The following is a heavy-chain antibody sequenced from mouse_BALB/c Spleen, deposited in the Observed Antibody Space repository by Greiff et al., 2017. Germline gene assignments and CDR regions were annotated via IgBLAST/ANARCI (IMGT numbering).Heavy chain of an antibody. CDR2: ISNGGGST. J-gene: IGHJ4*01. CDR1: GFTFSSYT. D-gene: IGHD1-1*01. V-gene: IGHV5-12-2*01. Sequence: EVKLVESGGGLVQPGGSLKLSCAASGFTFSSYTMSWVRQTPEKRLEWVAYISNGGGSTYYPDTVKGRFTISRDNAKNTLYLQMSSLKSEDTAMYYCARHYGSSYAMDYWGQGTSVTVSS. CDR3: ARHYGSSYAMDY.